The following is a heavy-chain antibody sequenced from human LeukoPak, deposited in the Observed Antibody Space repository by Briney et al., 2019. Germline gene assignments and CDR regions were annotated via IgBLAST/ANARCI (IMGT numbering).Heavy chain of an antibody. J-gene: IGHJ3*02. D-gene: IGHD1-26*01. V-gene: IGHV4-38-2*02. CDR2: IYHSGST. CDR3: ARYSGSYLSGDAFDI. CDR1: GYSISSGYY. Sequence: PSETLSLTCTVSGYSISSGYYWGWIRQPPGKGLEWIGSIYHSGSTYYNPSLKSRVTISVDTSKNQFSLKLSSVTAADTAAYYCARYSGSYLSGDAFDIWGQGTMVTVSS.